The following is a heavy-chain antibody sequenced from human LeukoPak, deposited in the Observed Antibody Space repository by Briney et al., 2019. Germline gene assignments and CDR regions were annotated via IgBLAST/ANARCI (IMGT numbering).Heavy chain of an antibody. J-gene: IGHJ4*02. CDR3: TTRGGSFSIFDY. D-gene: IGHD1-26*01. CDR1: GYTFSDAW. CDR2: IKSKTDGGTT. Sequence: PGGSLRLSCAASGYTFSDAWMSWVRQAPGKGLEWVGRIKSKTDGGTTDYAAPVKGRFTISRDDSKNTLYLQMNSLKTEDTAVYYCTTRGGSFSIFDYWGQGTLVTVSS. V-gene: IGHV3-15*01.